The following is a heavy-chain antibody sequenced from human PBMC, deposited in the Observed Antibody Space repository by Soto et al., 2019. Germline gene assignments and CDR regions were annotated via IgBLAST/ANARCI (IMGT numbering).Heavy chain of an antibody. CDR3: ARDGDYYDSSGYYSFDY. CDR1: GFTFSSYA. CDR2: ISYDGSNK. V-gene: IGHV3-30-3*01. Sequence: GGSLRLACAASGFTFSSYAMHWVRQAPGKGLEWVAVISYDGSNKYYADSVKGRFTISRDNSKNTLYLQMNSLRAEDTAVYYCARDGDYYDSSGYYSFDYWGQGTLVTVSS. D-gene: IGHD3-22*01. J-gene: IGHJ4*02.